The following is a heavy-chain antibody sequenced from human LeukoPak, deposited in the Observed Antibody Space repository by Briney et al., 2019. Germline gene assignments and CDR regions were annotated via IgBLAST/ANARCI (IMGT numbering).Heavy chain of an antibody. D-gene: IGHD3-22*01. J-gene: IGHJ4*02. Sequence: PGGSLRLSCAASGFTFNTYSMNWVRQAPGKGLEWVSTISGGGDATYYADSVKGRFTISRDNSNNTLYLQMNSLRAEDTAVYYCARHVVAVGFDYWGQGTLVTVSS. CDR1: GFTFNTYS. V-gene: IGHV3-23*01. CDR2: ISGGGDAT. CDR3: ARHVVAVGFDY.